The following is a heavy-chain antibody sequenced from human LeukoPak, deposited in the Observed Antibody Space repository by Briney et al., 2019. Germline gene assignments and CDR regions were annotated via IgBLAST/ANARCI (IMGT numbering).Heavy chain of an antibody. CDR3: ARDGGITGSADYYGSVDFDY. CDR2: IYYSGST. D-gene: IGHD3-10*01. CDR1: GGSISSGDYY. J-gene: IGHJ4*02. V-gene: IGHV4-30-4*08. Sequence: PSETLSLTCTVSGGSISSGDYYWSWIRQPPGKGLEWIGYIYYSGSTYYNPSLKSRVTISVERSKNLFSLRLSSVTTADTAVYYCARDGGITGSADYYGSVDFDYWGQGTLVTVSS.